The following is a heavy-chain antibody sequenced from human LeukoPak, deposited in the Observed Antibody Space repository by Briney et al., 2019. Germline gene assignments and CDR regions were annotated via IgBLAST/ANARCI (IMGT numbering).Heavy chain of an antibody. CDR3: AKDPAGYYYDSSGYLRVDY. CDR2: ISGSGGST. D-gene: IGHD3-22*01. J-gene: IGHJ4*02. CDR1: GFTFSSYA. Sequence: GGSLRLSCAASGFTFSSYAMSWVRQAPGKGLEWVSAISGSGGSTYYADSVKGRFTISRDNSKNTLYLQMNSLGAEDTAVYYCAKDPAGYYYDSSGYLRVDYWGQGTLVTVSS. V-gene: IGHV3-23*01.